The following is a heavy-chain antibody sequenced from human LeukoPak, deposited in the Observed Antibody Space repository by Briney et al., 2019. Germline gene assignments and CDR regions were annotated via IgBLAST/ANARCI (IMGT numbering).Heavy chain of an antibody. CDR2: ISGSGGST. CDR1: GFVFSSYV. J-gene: IGHJ4*02. CDR3: AKGRGVSSPYYFDY. D-gene: IGHD2-2*01. Sequence: PGGSLRLSCAASGFVFSSYVMSWVRQAPGKGLEWVSTISGSGGSTYYADSVKGRFTISRDNSKKTLYLQMNSLRAEDMAVYYCAKGRGVSSPYYFDYWGQGTLVTVSS. V-gene: IGHV3-23*01.